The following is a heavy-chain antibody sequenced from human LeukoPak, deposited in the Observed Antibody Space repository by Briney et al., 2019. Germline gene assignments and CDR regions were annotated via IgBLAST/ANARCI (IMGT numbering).Heavy chain of an antibody. CDR3: ARDGVAVAGPAG. D-gene: IGHD6-19*01. CDR1: GFTVSSNY. V-gene: IGHV3-53*01. Sequence: GGSPRLSCAASGFTVSSNYMSWVRQAPGKGLEWVSVIYSGGSTYYADSVKGRFTISRDNSKNTLYLQMNSLRAEDTAVYYCARDGVAVAGPAGWGQGTLVTVSS. CDR2: IYSGGST. J-gene: IGHJ4*02.